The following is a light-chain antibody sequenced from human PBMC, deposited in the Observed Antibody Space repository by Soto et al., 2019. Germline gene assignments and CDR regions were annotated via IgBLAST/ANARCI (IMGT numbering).Light chain of an antibody. V-gene: IGKV3-20*01. Sequence: EIVLTQSKGTLSLSPGARATLSCRASQSVSSSYLAWYQQKPGQAPRLLIYGASIRATGIPDRFSGSGSETDFTLTISRLEPEDFALYYCQQYGSSAPITFGQGTRLEI. CDR1: QSVSSSY. CDR2: GAS. J-gene: IGKJ5*01. CDR3: QQYGSSAPIT.